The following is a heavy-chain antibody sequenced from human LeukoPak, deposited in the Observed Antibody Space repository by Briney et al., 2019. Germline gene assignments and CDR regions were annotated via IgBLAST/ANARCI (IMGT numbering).Heavy chain of an antibody. CDR2: INHSGST. D-gene: IGHD6-6*01. CDR1: GGSFSGYY. Sequence: SETLSLTCAVYGGSFSGYYWSWIRQPPGKGLEWIGEINHSGSTNYNPSLKSRVTISVDTSKNQFSLKLSSVTAADTAVYYCARVRNEYSSSLFDPWGQGTLVTVSS. CDR3: ARVRNEYSSSLFDP. V-gene: IGHV4-34*01. J-gene: IGHJ5*02.